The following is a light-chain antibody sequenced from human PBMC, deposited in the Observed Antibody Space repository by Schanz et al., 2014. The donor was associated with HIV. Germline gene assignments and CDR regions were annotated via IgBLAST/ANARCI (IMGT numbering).Light chain of an antibody. Sequence: EIVLTQSPGTLSLSPGERASLSCRASHIVNNRYFAWYKQEHGQPPRLLIYGASIRATGVPDRFSGSGSGTDFTLTISRLEPEDYAVYYCQQYGSLPWTFGQGTKVEVK. V-gene: IGKV3-20*01. CDR2: GAS. J-gene: IGKJ1*01. CDR3: QQYGSLPWT. CDR1: HIVNNRY.